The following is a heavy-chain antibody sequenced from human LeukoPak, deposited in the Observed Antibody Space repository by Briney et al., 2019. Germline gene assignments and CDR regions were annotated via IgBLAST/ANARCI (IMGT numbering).Heavy chain of an antibody. D-gene: IGHD6-19*01. V-gene: IGHV3-33*01. CDR1: GFTFSSYG. J-gene: IGHJ4*02. CDR3: ARDRGSGWYRDFDY. CDR2: IWYDGSNK. Sequence: GGSLRLSCAASGFTFSSYGMHWVRQAPGKGLEWVAVIWYDGSNKYYADSVKGQFTISRDNSKNTLYLQMNSLRAEDTAVYYCARDRGSGWYRDFDYWGQGTLVTVSS.